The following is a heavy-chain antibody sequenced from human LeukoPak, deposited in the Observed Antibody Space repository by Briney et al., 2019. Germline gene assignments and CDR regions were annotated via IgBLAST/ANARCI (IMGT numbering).Heavy chain of an antibody. CDR1: GGSFSGYY. J-gene: IGHJ6*03. V-gene: IGHV4-34*01. CDR3: ARGLVSSSWYRYYHYYMDV. CDR2: INHSGST. D-gene: IGHD6-13*01. Sequence: PSETLSLTCAVYGGSFSGYYWSWIRQPPGKGLEWIGEINHSGSTNYNPSLKSRVTISVDTSKNQFSLKLSSVTAADTAVYYCARGLVSSSWYRYYHYYMDVWGKGTTVTVSS.